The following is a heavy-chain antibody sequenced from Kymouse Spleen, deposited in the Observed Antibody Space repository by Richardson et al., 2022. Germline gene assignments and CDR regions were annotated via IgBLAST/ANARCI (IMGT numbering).Heavy chain of an antibody. CDR3: AREGGLRVAAAGWFDP. Sequence: EVQLVESGGGLVQPGGSLRLSCAASGFTFSSYWMSWVRQAPGKGLEWVANIKQDGSEKYYVDSVKGRFTISRDNAKNSLYLQMNSLRAEDTAVYYCAREGGLRVAAAGWFDPWGQGTLVTVSS. CDR2: IKQDGSEK. J-gene: IGHJ5*02. CDR1: GFTFSSYW. V-gene: IGHV3-7*01. D-gene: IGHD6-13*01.